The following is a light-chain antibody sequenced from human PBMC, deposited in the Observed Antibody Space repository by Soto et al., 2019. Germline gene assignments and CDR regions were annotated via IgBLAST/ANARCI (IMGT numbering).Light chain of an antibody. CDR1: RSDVGAYKS. J-gene: IGLJ1*01. CDR2: EVS. V-gene: IGLV2-14*01. CDR3: CSFTSRSTEV. Sequence: QSALTQPASVSGSPGQSITISCTGTRSDVGAYKSVSWYQHHPGKAPKLMIPEVSNRPSGVSNRFSGSKSGNTASLTISGLQAEDEADYYCCSFTSRSTEVFGSGTKVTVL.